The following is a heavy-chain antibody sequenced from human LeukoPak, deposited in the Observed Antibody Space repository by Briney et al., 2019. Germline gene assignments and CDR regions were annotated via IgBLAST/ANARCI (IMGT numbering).Heavy chain of an antibody. J-gene: IGHJ6*02. CDR3: ARLGYCSGGSCYYYYYGMDV. Sequence: SQTLSLTCTVSGGSISSGGYYWSWIRQHPGKGLEWIRYIYYSGSTYYNPSLKSRVTISVDTSKNQFSLKLSSVTAADTAVYYCARLGYCSGGSCYYYYYGMDVWGQGTTVTVSS. CDR2: IYYSGST. D-gene: IGHD2-15*01. CDR1: GGSISSGGYY. V-gene: IGHV4-31*03.